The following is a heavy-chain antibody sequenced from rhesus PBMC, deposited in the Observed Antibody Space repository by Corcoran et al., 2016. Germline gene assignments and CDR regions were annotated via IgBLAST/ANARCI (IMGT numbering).Heavy chain of an antibody. J-gene: IGHJ4*01. V-gene: IGHV4S14*01. CDR2: IHGSGGGR. D-gene: IGHD2-21*01. CDR3: ARDIYCTGSNCLDSYFDF. CDR1: GYSTRSGYH. Sequence: QVQLQESGPGLVKPSETLSLTCIVGGYSTRSGYHWNWIRPVPGGGLEWIGSIHGSGGGRFLNPSLRGRLTLSVDTSKNQFFLKLNSVSAADTAIYYCARDIYCTGSNCLDSYFDFWGQGIMVTVSS.